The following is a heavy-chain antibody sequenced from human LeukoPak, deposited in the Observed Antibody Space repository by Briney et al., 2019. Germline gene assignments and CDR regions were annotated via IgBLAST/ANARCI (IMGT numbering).Heavy chain of an antibody. CDR3: ARDRIGVWGQGYCSGGSCYTDAFDI. Sequence: ASVKVSCKTSGYTFTGYYIQWVRQAPGQGLEWMGWINPNSGGASYVQKFQGRVTMTSDTSISTAYMELSSLRSEDTAVYYCARDRIGVWGQGYCSGGSCYTDAFDIWGQGTMVTVSS. CDR2: INPNSGGA. J-gene: IGHJ3*02. D-gene: IGHD2-15*01. V-gene: IGHV1-2*02. CDR1: GYTFTGYY.